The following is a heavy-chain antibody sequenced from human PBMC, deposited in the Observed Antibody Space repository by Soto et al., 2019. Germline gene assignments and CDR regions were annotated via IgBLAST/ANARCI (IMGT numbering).Heavy chain of an antibody. CDR2: IYYSGST. CDR3: ARSLSYSSSTFDY. V-gene: IGHV4-31*03. Sequence: SETLSLTCTVSDGSISSGGYYWSWIRQHPGKGLEWIGYIYYSGSTYYNPSLKSRVTISVDTSKNQFSLKLSSVTAADTAVYYCARSLSYSSSTFDYWGQGTLVTVSS. J-gene: IGHJ4*02. D-gene: IGHD6-6*01. CDR1: DGSISSGGYY.